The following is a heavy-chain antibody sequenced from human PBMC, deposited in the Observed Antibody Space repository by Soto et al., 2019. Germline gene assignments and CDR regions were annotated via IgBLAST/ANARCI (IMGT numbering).Heavy chain of an antibody. V-gene: IGHV1-3*01. CDR1: GYTFTNYA. Sequence: GASVKVSCKASGYTFTNYAMHWVRQAPGQRLEWMGWINAAKSNYAQKFEGRVTITADESTSTAYMELSSLRSDDTAVYYCAREGLVLVPTTVNSDYYYYAMDVWGQGTTVTVSS. J-gene: IGHJ6*02. CDR3: AREGLVLVPTTVNSDYYYYAMDV. D-gene: IGHD2-2*01. CDR2: INAAKS.